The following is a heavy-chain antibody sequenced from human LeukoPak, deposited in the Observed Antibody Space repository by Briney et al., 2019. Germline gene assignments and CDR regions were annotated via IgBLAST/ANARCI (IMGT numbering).Heavy chain of an antibody. D-gene: IGHD2-2*01. V-gene: IGHV3-49*04. J-gene: IGHJ4*02. CDR1: GFTFGDYA. Sequence: GRSLRLSCTASGFTFGDYAMSWVRQAPGKGLEWVGFIRSKAYGGTTEYAASVKGRFTISRDDSKSIAYLQMNSLQTEDTAVYYCAREVVVPVATYYFDYWGQGTLGTVSS. CDR2: IRSKAYGGTT. CDR3: AREVVVPVATYYFDY.